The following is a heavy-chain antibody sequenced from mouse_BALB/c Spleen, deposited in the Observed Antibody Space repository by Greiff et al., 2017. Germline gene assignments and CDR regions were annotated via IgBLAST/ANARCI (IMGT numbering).Heavy chain of an antibody. J-gene: IGHJ4*01. CDR2: FYPGSGSI. CDR1: GYTFTEYI. CDR3: ARHDPRDAMDY. V-gene: IGHV1-62-2*01. Sequence: VKLVESGAGLVKPGASVKLSCKASGYTFTEYIIHWVKQRSGQGLEWIGWFYPGSGSIKYNEKFKDKATLTADKSSSTVYMELSRLTSEDSAVYFCARHDPRDAMDYWGQGTSVTVSS.